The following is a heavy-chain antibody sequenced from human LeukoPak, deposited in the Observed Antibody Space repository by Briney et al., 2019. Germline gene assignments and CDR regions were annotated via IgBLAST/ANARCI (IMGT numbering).Heavy chain of an antibody. CDR1: GYTFASYH. V-gene: IGHV1-46*01. D-gene: IGHD2-8*01. CDR2: INLSGGST. J-gene: IGHJ4*02. Sequence: ASVKVSCKASGYTFASYHMHWVRQAPGQGLEWMGLINLSGGSTTYAQRFQGRVTLTRDTSTSTVYMELSSLRSEDTAVYYCARDYVDDIPMIKDYWGQGTLVTVSS. CDR3: ARDYVDDIPMIKDY.